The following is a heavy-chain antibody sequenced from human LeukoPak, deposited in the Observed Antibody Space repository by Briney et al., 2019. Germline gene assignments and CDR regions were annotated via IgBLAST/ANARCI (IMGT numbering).Heavy chain of an antibody. CDR2: INHSGGT. V-gene: IGHV4-34*01. D-gene: IGHD1-26*01. Sequence: PSETLSLTCAVYGGSFSGYYWSWIRQPPGKGLEWIGEINHSGGTNYNPSLKSRVTISVDTSKNQFSLKLSSVTAADTAVYYCARGKAGAPYYYYYYYMGVWGKGTTVTVSS. CDR1: GGSFSGYY. CDR3: ARGKAGAPYYYYYYYMGV. J-gene: IGHJ6*03.